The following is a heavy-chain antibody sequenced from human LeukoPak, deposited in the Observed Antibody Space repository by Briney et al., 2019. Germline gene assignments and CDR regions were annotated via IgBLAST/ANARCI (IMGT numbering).Heavy chain of an antibody. CDR1: GFAFSTYS. V-gene: IGHV3-48*01. D-gene: IGHD2-8*01. Sequence: GGSLRLSCVASGFAFSTYSMNWVRQAPGKGLEWISYTSSTSSDTKYYADSVKGRFTISRDNAKNSLYLQMNSLRVEDTAVYYCARRGMGPFDSWGQGTLVTVSS. CDR3: ARRGMGPFDS. CDR2: TSSTSSDTK. J-gene: IGHJ4*02.